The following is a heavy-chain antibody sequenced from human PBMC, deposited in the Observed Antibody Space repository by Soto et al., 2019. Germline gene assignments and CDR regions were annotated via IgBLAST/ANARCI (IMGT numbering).Heavy chain of an antibody. Sequence: QVQLVESGGGVVQPGRSLRLSCAASGFTFSSYGMHWVRQAPGKGLEWVAVISYDGSNKYYADSVKGRFTISRDNSKNTMYLQRNSLRAEDTAVYYCAKENYDFWSGDYIVDYWGQGTLVTVSS. D-gene: IGHD3-3*01. CDR3: AKENYDFWSGDYIVDY. V-gene: IGHV3-30*18. CDR2: ISYDGSNK. CDR1: GFTFSSYG. J-gene: IGHJ4*02.